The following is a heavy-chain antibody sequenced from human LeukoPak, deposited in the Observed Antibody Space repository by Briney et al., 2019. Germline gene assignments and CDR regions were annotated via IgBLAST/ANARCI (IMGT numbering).Heavy chain of an antibody. D-gene: IGHD2-2*01. CDR1: GYTFTNYY. CDR2: INPSDGGT. J-gene: IGHJ5*02. Sequence: ASVKVSCKASGYTFTNYYMHWVRQAPGQGLEWMGIINPSDGGTSYAQKFQGRVTMTRDTSTSTVYMELSSLRSDDTAVYYCARDRYCSSTSCYGWFDPWGQGTLVTVSS. V-gene: IGHV1-46*01. CDR3: ARDRYCSSTSCYGWFDP.